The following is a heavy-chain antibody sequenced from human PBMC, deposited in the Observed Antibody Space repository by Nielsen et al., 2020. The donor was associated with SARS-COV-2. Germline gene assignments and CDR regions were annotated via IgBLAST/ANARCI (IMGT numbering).Heavy chain of an antibody. J-gene: IGHJ4*02. CDR2: IRSKGYGGTT. CDR1: GFTFGDFA. V-gene: IGHV3-49*04. CDR3: TRDSCSSTTCYPYNDY. Sequence: GGSLRLSCTTYGFTFGDFAVSWVRQAPGKGLEWVGFIRSKGYGGTTDYAASVKGRFSISRDDSKGVAYLQMDSLKTEDTAVYYCTRDSCSSTTCYPYNDYWGQGTLVTVSS. D-gene: IGHD2-2*01.